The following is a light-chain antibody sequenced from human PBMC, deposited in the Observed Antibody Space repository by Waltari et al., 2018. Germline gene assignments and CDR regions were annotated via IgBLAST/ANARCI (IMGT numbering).Light chain of an antibody. J-gene: IGKJ4*01. V-gene: IGKV4-1*01. Sequence: DIVMTQSPDSLAVSLGERATINCKSSQSVLYSSSNKSYLTWYQQKPGQPPKPLIYWASTRESGVPDRFSGSGSGTDFTLTISSLQAEDVAVYYCHQYYNAPLTFGGGTKVEIK. CDR2: WAS. CDR1: QSVLYSSSNKSY. CDR3: HQYYNAPLT.